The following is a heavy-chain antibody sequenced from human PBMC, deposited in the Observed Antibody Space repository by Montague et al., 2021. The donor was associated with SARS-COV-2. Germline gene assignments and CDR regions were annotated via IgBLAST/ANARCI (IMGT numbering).Heavy chain of an antibody. V-gene: IGHV3-23*03. CDR1: GFTFSIFA. J-gene: IGHJ4*02. CDR3: AKRNGYNPRNWSFDY. D-gene: IGHD5-24*01. CDR2: LYKDDRTT. Sequence: SLRLSCAAPGFTFSIFAMSWARQAPGKGLEWIPVLYKDDRTTDYAGSVKGRFTISRDNSKNTLYLQMDSLRVEDTAVYYCAKRNGYNPRNWSFDYWGRGTLVTVSS.